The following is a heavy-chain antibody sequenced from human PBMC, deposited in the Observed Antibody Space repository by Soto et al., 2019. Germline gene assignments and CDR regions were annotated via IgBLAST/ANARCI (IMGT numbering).Heavy chain of an antibody. Sequence: LGGSLRLSCAASGFTLTNAWMSWVRQAPGKGLEWVGRIKGKTEGGTTDYAAPVKGRFTISRDDSKNTVFLQMNSLKIEDTAVYYCTPIDSGYWGQGTLVTVSS. D-gene: IGHD2-15*01. V-gene: IGHV3-15*01. J-gene: IGHJ4*02. CDR3: TPIDSGY. CDR2: IKGKTEGGTT. CDR1: GFTLTNAW.